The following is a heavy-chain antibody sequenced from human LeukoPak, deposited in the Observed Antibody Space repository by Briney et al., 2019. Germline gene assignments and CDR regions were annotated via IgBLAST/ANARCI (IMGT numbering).Heavy chain of an antibody. Sequence: PSETLSLTCTVSGGSISSYYWSWIRQPAGKGLEWIGRFYTSGSTNYNPSLKSRVTMSVDTSKNQFSLNLNSVTAADTAVYYCAGGVTTEWFDPWGQGTLVTASS. J-gene: IGHJ5*02. CDR1: GGSISSYY. CDR3: AGGVTTEWFDP. CDR2: FYTSGST. V-gene: IGHV4-4*07. D-gene: IGHD2-21*02.